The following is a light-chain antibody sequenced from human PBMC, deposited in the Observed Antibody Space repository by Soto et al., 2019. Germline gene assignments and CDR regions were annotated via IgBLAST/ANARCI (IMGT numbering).Light chain of an antibody. J-gene: IGKJ1*01. CDR2: GAS. V-gene: IGKV3-20*01. CDR1: QSVSSSY. Sequence: ELVLTQSPCTLSVSPGERATLSCRASQSVSSSYLAWYQQKPGQAPRLLIYGASSRATGIPDRFSGSGSGTDFTLTISILEPEAVAVYYCQQYRTFGQGTKVDIK. CDR3: QQYRT.